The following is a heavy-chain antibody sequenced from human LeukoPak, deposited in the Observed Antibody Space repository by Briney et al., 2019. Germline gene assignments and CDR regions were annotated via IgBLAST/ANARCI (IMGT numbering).Heavy chain of an antibody. CDR3: ARDPGGGPFDY. V-gene: IGHV1-46*01. CDR2: INPSGGST. J-gene: IGHJ4*02. Sequence: ASVNVSCKASGYTFTSYYMHWVRQAPGQGLEWMGIINPSGGSTSYAQKFQGRVTMTRDTSTSTVYMELSSLRSEDTAVYYCARDPGGGPFDYWGQGTLVTVSS. D-gene: IGHD3-10*01. CDR1: GYTFTSYY.